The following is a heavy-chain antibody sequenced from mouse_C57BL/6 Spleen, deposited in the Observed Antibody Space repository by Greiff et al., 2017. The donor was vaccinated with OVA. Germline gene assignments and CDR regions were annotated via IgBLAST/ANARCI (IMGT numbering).Heavy chain of an antibody. CDR2: IRLKSDNYAT. CDR3: TGGHYGSSTAY. Sequence: EVTLLASGGGLVQPGGSMKLSCVASGFTFSNYWMNWVRQSPEKGLEWVAQIRLKSDNYATHYAVSVNGWFTISRDDSKSSVYLQMNNLRAEDTGIEYCTGGHYGSSTAYGGQGTLVTVSA. V-gene: IGHV6-3*01. D-gene: IGHD1-1*01. J-gene: IGHJ3*01. CDR1: GFTFSNYW.